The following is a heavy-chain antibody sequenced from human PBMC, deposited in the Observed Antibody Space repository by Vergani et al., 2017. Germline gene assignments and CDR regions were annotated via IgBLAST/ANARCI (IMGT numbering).Heavy chain of an antibody. CDR3: ARDLGSSYLNWFDP. Sequence: EVQLVESGGGLVKPGGSLRLSCAASGFTFSSYSMNWVRQAPGKGLEWVSSISSSSSYIYYADSVKGRFTISRDNAKNSLYLQMNSLRAEDTAVYYCARDLGSSYLNWFDPWGQGTLVTVSS. CDR1: GFTFSSYS. V-gene: IGHV3-21*01. D-gene: IGHD6-6*01. J-gene: IGHJ5*02. CDR2: ISSSSSYI.